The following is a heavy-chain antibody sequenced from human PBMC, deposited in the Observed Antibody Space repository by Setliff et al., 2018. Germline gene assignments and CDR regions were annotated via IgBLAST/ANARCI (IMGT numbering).Heavy chain of an antibody. J-gene: IGHJ4*02. CDR3: AKAGGSGFGMDYLDS. Sequence: GGSLRLSCATSGFTFNYFAMAWVRQAPGKGLEWVSIISGDSSFTNYADSVRGRATIFRDSSGNNVYLHMNSLTAADSAMYYCAKAGGSGFGMDYLDSWGQGTLVTVS. D-gene: IGHD3-3*01. CDR1: GFTFNYFA. V-gene: IGHV3-23*01. CDR2: ISGDSSFT.